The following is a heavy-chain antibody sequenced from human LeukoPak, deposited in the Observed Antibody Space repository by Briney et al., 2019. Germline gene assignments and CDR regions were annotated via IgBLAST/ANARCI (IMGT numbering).Heavy chain of an antibody. CDR3: ARALYSYGYSGAFDI. J-gene: IGHJ3*02. CDR1: GGSISSYY. V-gene: IGHV4-59*01. Sequence: NPSETLSLICTVSGGSISSYYWSWIRQPLGKGLEWIGYIYYSGSTNYNPSLKSRVTISVDTSKNQFSLKLSSVTAADTAVYYCARALYSYGYSGAFDIWGQGTMVTVSS. CDR2: IYYSGST. D-gene: IGHD5-18*01.